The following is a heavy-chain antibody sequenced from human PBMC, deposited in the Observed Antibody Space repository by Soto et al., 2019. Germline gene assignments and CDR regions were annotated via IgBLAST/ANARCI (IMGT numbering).Heavy chain of an antibody. CDR3: AKDDLIIAVAGRGDWFDP. Sequence: EVQLLESGGGLVQPGGFLRLSCAASGFTFSSYAMSWVRQAPGKGLEWVSAISGSGGSTYYADSVKGRFTISRDNSKNTLYLQMNSLRAEDTAVYYCAKDDLIIAVAGRGDWFDPWGQGTLVTVSS. J-gene: IGHJ5*02. CDR2: ISGSGGST. D-gene: IGHD6-19*01. V-gene: IGHV3-23*01. CDR1: GFTFSSYA.